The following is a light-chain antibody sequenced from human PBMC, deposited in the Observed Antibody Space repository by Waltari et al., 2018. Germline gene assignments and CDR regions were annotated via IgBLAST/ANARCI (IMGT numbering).Light chain of an antibody. J-gene: IGLJ2*01. CDR2: EVN. Sequence: QSALTQPASVSGSPGPSITISCTGTNTDIGSYTLVSWAQQHPGKAPKVIIFEVNKRPSGVSNRFSGSKSGNTASLTVSGLHPEDEADYYCCSYAGTPRVVFGGGTKLTVL. CDR3: CSYAGTPRVV. V-gene: IGLV2-23*02. CDR1: NTDIGSYTL.